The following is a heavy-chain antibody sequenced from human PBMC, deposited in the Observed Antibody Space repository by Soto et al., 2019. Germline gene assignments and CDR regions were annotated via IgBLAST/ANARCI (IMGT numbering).Heavy chain of an antibody. V-gene: IGHV1-3*01. Sequence: ASVKVSCTASGYSFTIYAMHWVRQAPGQRLEWMGWINAGNGNTKYSQKFQGRVTITRDTSASTAYMELSSLRSEDTAVYYCARFHYYGNYGMDVWGQGTTVTVSS. J-gene: IGHJ6*02. CDR3: ARFHYYGNYGMDV. CDR2: INAGNGNT. CDR1: GYSFTIYA. D-gene: IGHD3-10*01.